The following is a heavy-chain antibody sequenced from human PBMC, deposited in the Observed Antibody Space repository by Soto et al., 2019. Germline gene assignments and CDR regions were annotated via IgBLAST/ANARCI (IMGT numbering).Heavy chain of an antibody. Sequence: SEPLYLRWNVSVGSIYAFYWGWIRQPPGKGLEWIANIYRSGRTHYNPSLKSRLTISVDTSKNHFSLKLTSVTAADMAVYYCARGVVPDVWGQGTTVTVS. D-gene: IGHD6-6*01. V-gene: IGHV4-4*08. J-gene: IGHJ6*02. CDR2: IYRSGRT. CDR3: ARGVVPDV. CDR1: VGSIYAFY.